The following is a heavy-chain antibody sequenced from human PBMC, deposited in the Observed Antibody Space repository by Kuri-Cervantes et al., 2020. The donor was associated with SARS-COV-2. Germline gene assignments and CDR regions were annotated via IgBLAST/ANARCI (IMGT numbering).Heavy chain of an antibody. CDR1: GGTFSSYA. Sequence: SCKASGGTFSSYAMSWVRQAPGKGLEWVSAISGSGGSTYYADSVKGRFTISRDNSKNTLYLQMNSLRAEDTAVYYCAKGAAEGGSGWLFDHWGQGTLVTVSS. V-gene: IGHV3-23*01. D-gene: IGHD6-19*01. CDR3: AKGAAEGGSGWLFDH. J-gene: IGHJ4*02. CDR2: ISGSGGST.